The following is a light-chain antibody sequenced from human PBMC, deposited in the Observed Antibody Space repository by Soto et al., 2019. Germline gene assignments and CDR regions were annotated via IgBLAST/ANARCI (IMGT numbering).Light chain of an antibody. J-gene: IGKJ4*01. CDR1: ERISRS. CDR2: DAS. Sequence: EIVLTQSKGTLFLSPGERATLSCRANERISRSLAWYQQKPGQPHRXLIYDASFRATGIPERFSGSVSGTDGTITISSLQPEDVATYFGQQSNRSPPTFGGGTKVDI. V-gene: IGKV3-11*01. CDR3: QQSNRSPPT.